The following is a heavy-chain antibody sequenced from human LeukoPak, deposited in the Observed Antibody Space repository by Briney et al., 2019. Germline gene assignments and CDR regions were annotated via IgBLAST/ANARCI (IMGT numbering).Heavy chain of an antibody. Sequence: GASVKVSCKASGYTFTSYDINWVRQATGQGLEWMGWMNPNSGNTGYAQKLQGRVTMIRNTSISTAYMELSSLRSEDTAVYYCARGLMVYAGIRFDPWGQGTLVTVSS. CDR1: GYTFTSYD. J-gene: IGHJ5*02. CDR2: MNPNSGNT. V-gene: IGHV1-8*01. CDR3: ARGLMVYAGIRFDP. D-gene: IGHD2-8*01.